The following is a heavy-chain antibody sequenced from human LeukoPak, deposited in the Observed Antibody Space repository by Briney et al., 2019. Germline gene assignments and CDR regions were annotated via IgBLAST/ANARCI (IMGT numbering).Heavy chain of an antibody. Sequence: PGGSLRLSCAASGFTFSNYAMSWVRQAPGKGLEWVSAITGSSGSTYYADSVRGRFTISRDNSKNTLYLQMNSLRAEDTAVYCCAKKRSSGPGDFDLWGRGTLVTVSS. CDR3: AKKRSSGPGDFDL. D-gene: IGHD6-19*01. CDR1: GFTFSNYA. J-gene: IGHJ2*01. V-gene: IGHV3-23*01. CDR2: ITGSSGST.